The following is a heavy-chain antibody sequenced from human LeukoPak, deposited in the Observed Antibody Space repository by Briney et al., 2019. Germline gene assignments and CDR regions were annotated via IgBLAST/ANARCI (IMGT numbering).Heavy chain of an antibody. D-gene: IGHD6-19*01. CDR1: GSTFSSYA. CDR2: ISGSDGST. Sequence: PGGSLRLSCAASGSTFSSYAMSWVRQAPGKGLEWVSAISGSDGSTYYADSVKGRFTISRDNSKNTLYLQMNSLRAEDTAVYYCAKEWLGSSGWSSNFDYWGQGTLVTVSS. J-gene: IGHJ4*02. CDR3: AKEWLGSSGWSSNFDY. V-gene: IGHV3-23*01.